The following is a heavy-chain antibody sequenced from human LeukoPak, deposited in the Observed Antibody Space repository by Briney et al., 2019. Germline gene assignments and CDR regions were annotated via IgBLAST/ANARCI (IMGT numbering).Heavy chain of an antibody. CDR2: ISSGGSST. J-gene: IGHJ4*02. CDR1: GFTFRNHW. Sequence: WGSVRLSCAASGFTFRNHWMHWVRQTPGKGLVWVSRISSGGSSTTYADSVKGRFTISRDNAKNTLYLQMNNLRAEDTAMYYCARDQRVTGRPDIDYWGQGTLVTVSS. V-gene: IGHV3-74*03. D-gene: IGHD6-6*01. CDR3: ARDQRVTGRPDIDY.